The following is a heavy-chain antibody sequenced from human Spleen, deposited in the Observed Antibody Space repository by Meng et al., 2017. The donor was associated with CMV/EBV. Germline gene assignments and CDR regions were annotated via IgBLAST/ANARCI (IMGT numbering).Heavy chain of an antibody. J-gene: IGHJ4*02. CDR3: ARDTWFGYSTPGY. V-gene: IGHV1-2*02. D-gene: IGHD3-22*01. CDR1: GYTFTGYY. Sequence: ASVKVSCKASGYTFTGYYMHWVRQAPGQGLEWMGWINPNSGATSYAHKFQGRVTMTRDTSISTVYMELSRVRSDDTAVYYCARDTWFGYSTPGYWGQGTLVTVS. CDR2: INPNSGAT.